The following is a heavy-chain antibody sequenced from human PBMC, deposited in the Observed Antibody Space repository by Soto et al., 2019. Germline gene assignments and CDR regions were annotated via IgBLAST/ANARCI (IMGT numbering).Heavy chain of an antibody. CDR3: ARGGTSGWLKGAYDV. D-gene: IGHD6-13*01. CDR1: GGTLNKHA. CDR2: IIPMFGIP. Sequence: QVQLVQSGAEVKKPGSSVKVSCKASGGTLNKHAITWVRRAPGQGLEWLGGIIPMFGIPNYPQKFQGRVTITVDDSTNTSHVELHSLTSDDTAVYYCARGGTSGWLKGAYDVWGQGTMVTVSS. V-gene: IGHV1-69*01. J-gene: IGHJ3*01.